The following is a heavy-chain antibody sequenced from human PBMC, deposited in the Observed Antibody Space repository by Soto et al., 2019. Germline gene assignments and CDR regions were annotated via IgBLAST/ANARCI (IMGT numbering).Heavy chain of an antibody. V-gene: IGHV4-39*07. CDR1: GGSISSSSYY. J-gene: IGHJ5*02. D-gene: IGHD2-15*01. CDR3: ASAQYCSGGRCLFDP. CDR2: IYYSGST. Sequence: PSETLSLTCTVSGGSISSSSYYWGWTRQPPGKGLEWIGSIYYSGSTNYNLSLKSRVTISVDTSKNQFSLKLSSVTAADTAVYYCASAQYCSGGRCLFDPWGQGTLVTVIS.